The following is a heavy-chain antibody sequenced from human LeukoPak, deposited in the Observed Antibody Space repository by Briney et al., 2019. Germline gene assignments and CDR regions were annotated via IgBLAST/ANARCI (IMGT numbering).Heavy chain of an antibody. Sequence: ASVKVSCKASGYTFTSYAMHWVRQAPGQRLEWMGWINAGNGNTKYSQKFQGRVTITRDTSASTAYMELSSLRSEDTAVYYCARGSGSYYKTYYYYGMDVWGQGTTVTVSS. CDR2: INAGNGNT. CDR3: ARGSGSYYKTYYYYGMDV. CDR1: GYTFTSYA. D-gene: IGHD3-10*01. J-gene: IGHJ6*02. V-gene: IGHV1-3*01.